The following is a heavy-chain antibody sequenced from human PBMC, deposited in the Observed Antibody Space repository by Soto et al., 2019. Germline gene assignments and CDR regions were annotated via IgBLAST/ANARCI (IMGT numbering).Heavy chain of an antibody. V-gene: IGHV3-11*01. D-gene: IGHD4-17*01. Sequence: GGSLRLSCAASGFTFSDYYMNWMRQAPGKGLEWVSYISRTGSTIYYAGSVKGRVAISRDNSKKSLYLQMNSLRAEDTAVYYCARGLESGDYVDSFGPWGQGTLVTVPQ. CDR2: ISRTGSTI. CDR3: ARGLESGDYVDSFGP. J-gene: IGHJ5*02. CDR1: GFTFSDYY.